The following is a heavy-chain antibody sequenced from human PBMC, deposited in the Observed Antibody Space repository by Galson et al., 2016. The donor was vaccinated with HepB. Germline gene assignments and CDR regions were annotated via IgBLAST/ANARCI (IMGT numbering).Heavy chain of an antibody. V-gene: IGHV3-20*04. CDR3: ARDWLVSNYFFYGLDV. Sequence: SLRLSCAAPGFRFDDHDMTWVRQVPGRGLEWVSGISWNGRSQRYADSVKGRFTIVRDNANNFLYLQMDSLRVDDTALYFCARDWLVSNYFFYGLDVWGQGAMVSVSS. CDR2: ISWNGRSQ. CDR1: GFRFDDHD. D-gene: IGHD6-6*01. J-gene: IGHJ6*02.